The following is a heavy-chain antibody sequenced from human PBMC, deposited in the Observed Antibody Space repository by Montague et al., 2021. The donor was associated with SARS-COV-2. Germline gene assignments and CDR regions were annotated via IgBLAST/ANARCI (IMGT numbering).Heavy chain of an antibody. CDR3: AKDVYYGSGNYWQAFDY. CDR1: GLTFGDYA. CDR2: ISYNSEDT. D-gene: IGHD3-10*01. J-gene: IGHJ4*02. V-gene: IGHV3-9*01. Sequence: SLRLSCAASGLTFGDYAMHWVRQTPGKGLEWVSGISYNSEDTGYADSVKGRFTISRDNAKNSLYLQMNSLRTDDTALYYCAKDVYYGSGNYWQAFDYWGQGTLVTVSS.